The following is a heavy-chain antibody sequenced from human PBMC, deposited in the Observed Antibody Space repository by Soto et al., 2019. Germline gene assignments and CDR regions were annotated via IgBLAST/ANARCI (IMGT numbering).Heavy chain of an antibody. CDR2: IIPIFGTA. J-gene: IGHJ4*02. Sequence: GASVKVSCKASGGTFSSYAISWVRQAPGQGLEWMGGIIPIFGTANYAQKFQGRVTITADESTSTAYMELSSLRSEDTAVYYCARGLSPPGGDYNDSSGYSGTDYWGQGTLVTVSS. D-gene: IGHD3-22*01. CDR1: GGTFSSYA. CDR3: ARGLSPPGGDYNDSSGYSGTDY. V-gene: IGHV1-69*13.